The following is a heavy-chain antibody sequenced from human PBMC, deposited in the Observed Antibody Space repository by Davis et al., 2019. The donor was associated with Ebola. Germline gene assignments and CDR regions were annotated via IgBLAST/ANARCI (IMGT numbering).Heavy chain of an antibody. J-gene: IGHJ4*02. CDR1: GFTFSNYA. D-gene: IGHD5-18*01. CDR2: IRSDGSDK. CDR3: ARDVGTGYSYGWGYFDY. V-gene: IGHV3-30*02. Sequence: GESLKISCAASGFTFSNYAIHWVRQAPGKGLEWAALIRSDGSDKYYADSVKGRFTISRDNSKNTLYLQMNSLRAEDTAVYYCARDVGTGYSYGWGYFDYWGQGTLVTVSS.